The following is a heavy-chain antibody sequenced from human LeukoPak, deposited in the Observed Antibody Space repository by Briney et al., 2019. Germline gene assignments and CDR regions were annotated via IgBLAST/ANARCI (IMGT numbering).Heavy chain of an antibody. D-gene: IGHD4-23*01. Sequence: ASVKVSCKASGYTLTSYGISWVRQAPGQGLEWMGWISAYNGNTNYAQKLQGRVTMTTDTSTSTAYMELRSLRSDDTAVYYCARATVVTPLDWFDPWGQGTLVTVSS. V-gene: IGHV1-18*01. J-gene: IGHJ5*02. CDR2: ISAYNGNT. CDR1: GYTLTSYG. CDR3: ARATVVTPLDWFDP.